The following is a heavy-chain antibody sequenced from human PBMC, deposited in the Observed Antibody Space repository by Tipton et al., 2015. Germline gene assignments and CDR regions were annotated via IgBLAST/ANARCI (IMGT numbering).Heavy chain of an antibody. CDR3: ARARGRHGGLFDS. CDR1: SDSFSKYY. V-gene: IGHV4-59*01. D-gene: IGHD4-23*01. CDR2: IQYSGST. Sequence: TLSLTCSVSSDSFSKYYWSWIRQPPGKELEWIGYIQYSGSTNYNPSLKSRVTISVDTSKTQFSLKMSSVTACDTAGYYCARARGRHGGLFDSWGQGILVTVSS. J-gene: IGHJ4*02.